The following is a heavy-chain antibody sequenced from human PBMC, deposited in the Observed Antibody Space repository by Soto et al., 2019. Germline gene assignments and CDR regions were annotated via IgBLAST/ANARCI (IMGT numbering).Heavy chain of an antibody. Sequence: SETLSLTCTVSGGSMRNYFWTWIRQPPGKGLEWIGYIHYSGTTSFFPSYNPSLRSRVTISEDTSKNQFSLKLLSVTTADTAVYFCAAGEASSRNLAPYYLDFWGQGTRVTVYS. CDR3: AAGEASSRNLAPYYLDF. J-gene: IGHJ4*02. D-gene: IGHD6-13*01. V-gene: IGHV4-59*01. CDR1: GGSMRNYF. CDR2: IHYSGTT.